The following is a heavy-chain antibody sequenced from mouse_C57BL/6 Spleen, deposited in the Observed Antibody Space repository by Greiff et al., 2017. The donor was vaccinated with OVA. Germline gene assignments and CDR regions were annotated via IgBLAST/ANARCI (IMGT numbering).Heavy chain of an antibody. V-gene: IGHV1-82*01. J-gene: IGHJ3*01. CDR1: GYAFSSSW. CDR3: ARGGRGAGFAY. D-gene: IGHD6-1*01. CDR2: IYPGDGDT. Sequence: QVQLQQSGPELVKPGASVKISCKASGYAFSSSWMNWVKQRPGKGLEWIGRIYPGDGDTNYNGKFKGKATLTADQSSSTAYMQLSSLTSEDSAVYFCARGGRGAGFAYWGQGTLVTVSA.